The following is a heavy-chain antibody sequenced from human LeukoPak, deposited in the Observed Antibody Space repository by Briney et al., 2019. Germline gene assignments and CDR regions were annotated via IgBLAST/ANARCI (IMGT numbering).Heavy chain of an antibody. CDR3: AREGYGGVHDAFDI. V-gene: IGHV3-21*01. Sequence: GGSLRLSCAASGFTFNNYAMSWVRQAPGKGLEWVSSISSSSSYIYYADSVKGRFTISRDNAKNSLYLQMNSLRAEDTAVYYCAREGYGGVHDAFDIWGQGTMVTVSS. J-gene: IGHJ3*02. CDR1: GFTFNNYA. D-gene: IGHD4-23*01. CDR2: ISSSSSYI.